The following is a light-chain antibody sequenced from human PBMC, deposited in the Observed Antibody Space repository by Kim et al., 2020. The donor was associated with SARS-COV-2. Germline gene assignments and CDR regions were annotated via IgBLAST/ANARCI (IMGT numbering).Light chain of an antibody. J-gene: IGLJ3*02. CDR3: QVWDSSSDHRV. Sequence: PVKTARITCGGNNIGSKSVLWYQQKPGQAPVLVIYYDSDRPSGIPERFSGSNSGNTATLTISRVEAGEEADYYCQVWDSSSDHRVFGGGTQLTVL. CDR2: YDS. CDR1: NIGSKS. V-gene: IGLV3-21*04.